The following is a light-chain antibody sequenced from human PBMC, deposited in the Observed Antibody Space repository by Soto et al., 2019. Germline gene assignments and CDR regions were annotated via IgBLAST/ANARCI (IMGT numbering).Light chain of an antibody. J-gene: IGKJ1*01. CDR1: QGISSY. V-gene: IGKV1-9*01. CDR3: QQLNSYPRT. CDR2: AAS. Sequence: DIQMTQSPSAMSASVGDRVNITCRASQGISSYLAWYQQKPGKAPKLLIYAASTLQSGVPSRFSGSGSGTEFTLTISSLQPEDFATYYCQQLNSYPRTFGQGTKVDIK.